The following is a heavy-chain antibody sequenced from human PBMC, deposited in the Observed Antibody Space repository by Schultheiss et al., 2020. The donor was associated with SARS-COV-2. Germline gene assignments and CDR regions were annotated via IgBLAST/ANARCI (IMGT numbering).Heavy chain of an antibody. J-gene: IGHJ4*02. V-gene: IGHV4-39*07. CDR1: GGSISSSSYY. D-gene: IGHD2-15*01. CDR2: IYYSGST. Sequence: SQTLSLTCPVSGGSISSSSYYWGWIRQPPGKGLEWIGSIYYSGSTYYNPSLKSRVTISVDTSKNQFSLKLSSVTAADTAVYYCARDRYCSGGSCYSVMGWGQGTLVTVSS. CDR3: ARDRYCSGGSCYSVMG.